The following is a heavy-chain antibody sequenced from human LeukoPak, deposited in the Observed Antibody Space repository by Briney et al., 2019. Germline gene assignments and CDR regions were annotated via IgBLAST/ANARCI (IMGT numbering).Heavy chain of an antibody. CDR2: ISGSGGST. Sequence: GGSLRLSCAASGFTFSSYSMSWVRQAPGKGLEWVSAISGSGGSTYYADSVKGRFTISRDNSKNTLYLQMNSLRAEDTAVYYCAKAPYYDSSAPPDYWGQGTLVTVSS. CDR1: GFTFSSYS. CDR3: AKAPYYDSSAPPDY. V-gene: IGHV3-23*01. D-gene: IGHD3-22*01. J-gene: IGHJ4*02.